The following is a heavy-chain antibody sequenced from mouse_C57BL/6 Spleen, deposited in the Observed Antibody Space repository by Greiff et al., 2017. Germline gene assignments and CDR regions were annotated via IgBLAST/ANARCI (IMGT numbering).Heavy chain of an antibody. J-gene: IGHJ2*01. V-gene: IGHV1-80*01. Sequence: LKQSGASVKISCKASGYAFSSYWMNWVKQRPGKGLERNGQIYPGDGDTNSNGKFKGKSTLTADKSSSTDYLQLSSLTSEDSAVYFCARLGLNGDVDYWGQGTTLTVSS. CDR1: GYAFSSYW. D-gene: IGHD4-1*02. CDR3: ARLGLNGDVDY. CDR2: IYPGDGDT.